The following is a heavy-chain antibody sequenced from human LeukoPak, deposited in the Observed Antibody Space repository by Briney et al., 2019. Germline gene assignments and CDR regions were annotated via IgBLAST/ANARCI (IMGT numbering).Heavy chain of an antibody. V-gene: IGHV5-51*01. Sequence: GESLKISCKGSGYSFTSYWIGWGRQMPGKGLGWMGIIYPGDSDTRYSPSFQGQVTISADKSISTAYLQWSSLKASDTAMYYCARILKQWLVPGGQGDAFDIWGQGTMVTVSS. J-gene: IGHJ3*02. CDR2: IYPGDSDT. CDR3: ARILKQWLVPGGQGDAFDI. D-gene: IGHD6-19*01. CDR1: GYSFTSYW.